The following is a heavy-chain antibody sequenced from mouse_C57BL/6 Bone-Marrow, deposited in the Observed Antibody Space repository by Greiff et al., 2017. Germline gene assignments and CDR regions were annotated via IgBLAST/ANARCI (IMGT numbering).Heavy chain of an antibody. J-gene: IGHJ4*01. V-gene: IGHV2-9*01. CDR1: GFSLTSYG. CDR3: AKHGGKLGRGEAMDY. Sequence: VHLVESGPGLVAPSQSLSITCTVSGFSLTSYGVDWVRQPPGKGLEWLGVIWGGGSTNYNSALMSRLNISKDNAKSQVFLKMDSLQTDDTAMYYCAKHGGKLGRGEAMDYWGQGTSVTVSS. D-gene: IGHD4-1*01. CDR2: IWGGGST.